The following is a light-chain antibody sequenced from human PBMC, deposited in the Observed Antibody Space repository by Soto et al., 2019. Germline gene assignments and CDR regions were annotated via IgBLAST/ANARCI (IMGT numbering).Light chain of an antibody. CDR3: STWDNSLNGVV. CDR1: TSNIGGRN. Sequence: QTVVTQPPSASGTPGQRVTISCSGTTSNIGGRNVNWYQQLPGTAPKLLIYGNSQRPSGVPDRFSGSKSGTSASLAISGLQSEDEADYYCSTWDNSLNGVVFGGGTKLTVL. CDR2: GNS. J-gene: IGLJ2*01. V-gene: IGLV1-44*01.